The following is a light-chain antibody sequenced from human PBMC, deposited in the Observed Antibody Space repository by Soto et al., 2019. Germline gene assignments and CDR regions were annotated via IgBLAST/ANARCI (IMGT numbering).Light chain of an antibody. V-gene: IGKV1-5*03. Sequence: DIQMTQSPSTMSASVGDRVTITSRASQSSSNSLAWYQQKPGKAPKLLIYEASNLKSGVPSRFSGSGSGTEYTLTISSLQPDDSATYYCQQYNGYWTFGQGTKVEIK. CDR3: QQYNGYWT. CDR2: EAS. J-gene: IGKJ1*01. CDR1: QSSSNS.